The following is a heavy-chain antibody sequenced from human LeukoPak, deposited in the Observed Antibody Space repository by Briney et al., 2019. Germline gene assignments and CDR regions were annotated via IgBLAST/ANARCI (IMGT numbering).Heavy chain of an antibody. CDR2: IFNGGST. Sequence: GGSLRLSCAASGFAVSSNHMNWVRQAPGKGLEWVSVIFNGGSTYYADSVKGRFTISRDNSKNTLYLQMNSLRAEDTAVYYRATSIVGLTYDEHFQPWGQGTLVTVS. V-gene: IGHV3-53*01. CDR3: ATSIVGLTYDEHFQP. D-gene: IGHD1-26*01. J-gene: IGHJ1*01. CDR1: GFAVSSNH.